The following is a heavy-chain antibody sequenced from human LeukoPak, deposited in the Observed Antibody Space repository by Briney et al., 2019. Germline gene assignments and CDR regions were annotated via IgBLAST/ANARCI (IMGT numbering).Heavy chain of an antibody. CDR2: ISGSSSVI. CDR1: GFALSTYS. Sequence: GGSLRLSCVASGFALSTYSMTWVRQAPGKGLEWVSYISGSSSVIHYADSVKGRFTISRDNGKNSLYLQMNSLRAEDTAVYYCARGYCSGGSCYAFFDYWGQGTLVTVSS. CDR3: ARGYCSGGSCYAFFDY. D-gene: IGHD2-15*01. V-gene: IGHV3-48*01. J-gene: IGHJ4*02.